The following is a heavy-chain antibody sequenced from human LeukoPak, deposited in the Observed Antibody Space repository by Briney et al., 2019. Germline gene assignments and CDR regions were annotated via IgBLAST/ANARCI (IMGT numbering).Heavy chain of an antibody. Sequence: GGSLRLSCAASGFTFSSYGMHWVRQAPGKGLEWVAVISYDGSNKYYADSVKGRFTISRDNSKNTLYLQMNSLRAEDTAVYYCAKELGAMALTACDIWGQGTMVTVSS. CDR1: GFTFSSYG. V-gene: IGHV3-30*18. CDR2: ISYDGSNK. CDR3: AKELGAMALTACDI. D-gene: IGHD1-26*01. J-gene: IGHJ3*02.